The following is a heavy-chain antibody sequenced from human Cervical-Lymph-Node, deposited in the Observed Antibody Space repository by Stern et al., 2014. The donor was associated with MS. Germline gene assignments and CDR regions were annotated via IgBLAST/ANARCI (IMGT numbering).Heavy chain of an antibody. D-gene: IGHD6-13*01. J-gene: IGHJ4*02. V-gene: IGHV1-58*01. CDR2: SVVGSGNT. CDR1: GFTFTSSA. Sequence: QLVQSGPEVKKPGTSVKVSCKASGFTFTSSAVQWVRQARGQRLEWIGWSVVGSGNTNYAQKFQERVTITRDMSTSTAYMELSSLRSEDTAVYYCAAEVAAAGNFDYWGQGTLVTVSS. CDR3: AAEVAAAGNFDY.